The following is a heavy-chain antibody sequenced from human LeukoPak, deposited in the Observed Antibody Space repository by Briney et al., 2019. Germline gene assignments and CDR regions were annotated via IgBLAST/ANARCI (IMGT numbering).Heavy chain of an antibody. D-gene: IGHD5-12*01. Sequence: PGGFLRLSCAASGFTFTIFGLNWVRQAPGKGPEWVSYIDARSGITYYADSVQGRFTISRDNSKNTLYLQMNSLRAEDTAVYYCARGGTGYLYYYYMDVWGKGTTVTVSS. CDR2: IDARSGIT. CDR3: ARGGTGYLYYYYMDV. J-gene: IGHJ6*03. V-gene: IGHV3-48*01. CDR1: GFTFTIFG.